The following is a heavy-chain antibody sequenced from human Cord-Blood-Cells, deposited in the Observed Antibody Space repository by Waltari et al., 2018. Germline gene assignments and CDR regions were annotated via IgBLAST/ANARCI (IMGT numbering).Heavy chain of an antibody. Sequence: QVQLVQYGAEVKKPGASVKVSCKASGYTFTGYYMHWARQVPGQGLEWMGWINPDMLGSDYAQKLQGWVTMTWDTSISTAYMELSMLRSDGTTVCYCARVHYDCWSGVGGGAFDIWGQGTMVTVSS. CDR3: ARVHYDCWSGVGGGAFDI. CDR1: GYTFTGYY. D-gene: IGHD3-3*01. V-gene: IGHV1-2*04. CDR2: INPDMLGS. J-gene: IGHJ3*02.